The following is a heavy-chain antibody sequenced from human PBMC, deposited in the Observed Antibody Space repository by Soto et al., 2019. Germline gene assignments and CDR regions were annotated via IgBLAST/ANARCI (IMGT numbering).Heavy chain of an antibody. V-gene: IGHV1-69*01. CDR2: ITPISGTV. D-gene: IGHD2-21*01. CDR3: ARGPAYDSFDP. Sequence: QVQLVQSGAEVKKPGSSVRVSCRASGGSFSDYGFSWVRQAPGQGLEWMGGITPISGTVNYAQKFRGRITITADDSTSTVYMELSSLRSGVTAVYYRARGPAYDSFDPWGQGTLVTVSS. J-gene: IGHJ5*02. CDR1: GGSFSDYG.